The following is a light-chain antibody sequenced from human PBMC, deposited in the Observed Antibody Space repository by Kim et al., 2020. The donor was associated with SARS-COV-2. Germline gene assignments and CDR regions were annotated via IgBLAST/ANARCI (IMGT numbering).Light chain of an antibody. Sequence: SPRERATLACRASHSVSANYLAWYQQRPGQPPRLLIYAASSRASGIPDRFSGSGSGTDITLTISRLGPEDSALYYCQQYDSSHWTFGQGTKVDIK. CDR2: AAS. J-gene: IGKJ1*01. V-gene: IGKV3-20*01. CDR3: QQYDSSHWT. CDR1: HSVSANY.